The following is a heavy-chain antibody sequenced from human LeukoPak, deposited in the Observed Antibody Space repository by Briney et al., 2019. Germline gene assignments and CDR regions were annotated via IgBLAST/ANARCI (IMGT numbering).Heavy chain of an antibody. CDR3: ASGHNPYGAIDY. D-gene: IGHD4/OR15-4a*01. CDR2: IYSGGST. J-gene: IGHJ4*02. Sequence: PGGSLRLSCAASGFNVSSNYMSWVRQAPGKGLEGVSVIYSGGSTYYADSVKGRFTISRDNSKNTLYLQMNSLRAEDTAVYYCASGHNPYGAIDYWGQGTLVTVSS. CDR1: GFNVSSNY. V-gene: IGHV3-66*01.